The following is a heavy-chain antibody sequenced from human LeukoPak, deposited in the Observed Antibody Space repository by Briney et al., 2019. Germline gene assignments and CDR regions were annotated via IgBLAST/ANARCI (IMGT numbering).Heavy chain of an antibody. CDR2: IIPILGIA. CDR3: AGQAGRYYYGMDV. V-gene: IGHV1-69*04. J-gene: IGHJ6*02. Sequence: SVKVSCKASGGTFSSYAISWVRQAPGQGLEWMGRIIPILGIANYAQKFQGRVTITADKSTSTAYMELSSLRSEDTAVYYCAGQAGRYYYGMDVWGQGTTVTVSS. CDR1: GGTFSSYA.